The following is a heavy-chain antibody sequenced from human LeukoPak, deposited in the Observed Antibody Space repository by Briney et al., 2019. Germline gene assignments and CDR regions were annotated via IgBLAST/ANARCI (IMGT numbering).Heavy chain of an antibody. V-gene: IGHV1-2*02. Sequence: ASVKVSCKASGYTFTGYYMHWVRQAPGQGLEWMGWVNPNSGGTNYAQKFQGRVTMTRDTSISTAHMELSRLRSDDTAVYYCAQTMVRGVIITGWFDPWGQGTLVTVSS. CDR3: AQTMVRGVIITGWFDP. CDR1: GYTFTGYY. D-gene: IGHD3-10*01. J-gene: IGHJ5*02. CDR2: VNPNSGGT.